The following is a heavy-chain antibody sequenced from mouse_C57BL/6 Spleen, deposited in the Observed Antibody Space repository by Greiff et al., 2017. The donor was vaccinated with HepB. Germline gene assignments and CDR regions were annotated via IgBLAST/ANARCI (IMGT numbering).Heavy chain of an antibody. CDR3: ARNYYYDSSPFDY. CDR1: GYTFTSYW. J-gene: IGHJ2*01. Sequence: QVQLQQPGAELVMPGASVKLSCKASGYTFTSYWMHWVKQRPGQGLEWIGEIDPSDSYTNYNQKFKGKSTLTVDKSSSTAYMQLSSLTSEDSAVYYCARNYYYDSSPFDYWGQGTTLTVSS. V-gene: IGHV1-69*01. D-gene: IGHD1-1*01. CDR2: IDPSDSYT.